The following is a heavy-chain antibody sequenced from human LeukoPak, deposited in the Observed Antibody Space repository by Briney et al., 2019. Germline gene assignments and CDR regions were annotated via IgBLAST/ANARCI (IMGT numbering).Heavy chain of an antibody. D-gene: IGHD3-10*01. CDR3: AKNMVRGVIMSSSFDY. V-gene: IGHV3-23*01. Sequence: GGSLRLSCAASGFTVSSNYMSWVRQAPGKGLEWVSAISASGGSTYYADSVKGRFTISRDNSKNPLYLQMNSLRAEDTAVYYCAKNMVRGVIMSSSFDYWGQGTLVTVSS. CDR1: GFTVSSNY. CDR2: ISASGGST. J-gene: IGHJ4*02.